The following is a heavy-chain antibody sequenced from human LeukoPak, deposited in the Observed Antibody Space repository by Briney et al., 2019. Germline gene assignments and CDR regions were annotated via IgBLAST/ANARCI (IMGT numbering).Heavy chain of an antibody. Sequence: SQTLSLTCAISGDSVSSNSAAWNWIRQSPSRGLEWLGRTYYRSKWYNDYAVSVKSRITINPDTSKNQFSLQLNSVTPEDTAVYYCARDVDSSGWYKYYFDYWGQGTLVTVSS. V-gene: IGHV6-1*01. D-gene: IGHD6-19*01. J-gene: IGHJ4*02. CDR1: GDSVSSNSAA. CDR2: TYYRSKWYN. CDR3: ARDVDSSGWYKYYFDY.